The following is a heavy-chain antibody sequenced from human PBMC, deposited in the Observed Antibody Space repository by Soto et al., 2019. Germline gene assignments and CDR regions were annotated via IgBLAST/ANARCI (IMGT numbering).Heavy chain of an antibody. J-gene: IGHJ6*02. CDR1: GGTFSSYA. CDR3: ARRGTGHYYYYGMDV. Sequence: SVKVSCKASGGTFSSYAISWVRQAPGQGLEWMGGIIPIFGTANYAQKFQGRVTITADKSTSTAYMELSSLRSEDKAVYYCARRGTGHYYYYGMDVWGQGTTVTVSS. CDR2: IIPIFGTA. D-gene: IGHD1-1*01. V-gene: IGHV1-69*06.